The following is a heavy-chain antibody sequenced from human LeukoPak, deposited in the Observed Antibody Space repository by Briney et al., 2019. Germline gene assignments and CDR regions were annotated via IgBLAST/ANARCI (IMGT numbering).Heavy chain of an antibody. J-gene: IGHJ4*02. V-gene: IGHV3-74*01. CDR2: INSDGRST. Sequence: GGSLRLSCAASGFTFSSYWMHWVRQAPGKGLGWVSRINSDGRSTSYADSAKGRFTTSRDSAKNTLYLQMNSLRAEDTAVYYCARVTIFGVVATFDYWGQGTLVTVSS. CDR1: GFTFSSYW. D-gene: IGHD3-3*01. CDR3: ARVTIFGVVATFDY.